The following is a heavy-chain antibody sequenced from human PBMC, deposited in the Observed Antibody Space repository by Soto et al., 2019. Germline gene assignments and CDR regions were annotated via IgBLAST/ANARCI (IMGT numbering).Heavy chain of an antibody. V-gene: IGHV1-69*13. J-gene: IGHJ6*02. D-gene: IGHD6-6*01. Sequence: SVTVSCKASGGTFSSYAISWVRQAPGQGLEWMGGIIPIFGTANYAQKFQGRVTITADESTSTAYMALSSLRSEDTAVYYCAREESSSTQDYYYYYGMDVWGQGTTVTVSS. CDR1: GGTFSSYA. CDR2: IIPIFGTA. CDR3: AREESSSTQDYYYYYGMDV.